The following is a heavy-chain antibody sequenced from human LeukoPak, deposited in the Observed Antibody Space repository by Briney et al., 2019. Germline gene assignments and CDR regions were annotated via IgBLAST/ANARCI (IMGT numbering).Heavy chain of an antibody. Sequence: PGGSLRLSCAASGFTFSSYGMHWVRQAPGKGLEWVAYIQYDGSNEQYADSVKGRFSISRDSSKNILYLQMNSLRAEDTAVYYCARDSSVAMVRGVISLDYWGQGTLVTVSS. V-gene: IGHV3-30*02. D-gene: IGHD3-10*01. CDR3: ARDSSVAMVRGVISLDY. CDR1: GFTFSSYG. CDR2: IQYDGSNE. J-gene: IGHJ4*02.